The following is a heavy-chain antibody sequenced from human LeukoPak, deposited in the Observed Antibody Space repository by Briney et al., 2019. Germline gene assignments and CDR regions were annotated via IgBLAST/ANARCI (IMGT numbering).Heavy chain of an antibody. V-gene: IGHV3-9*01. J-gene: IGHJ4*02. CDR3: AKDRMVRGVNDY. D-gene: IGHD3-10*01. CDR1: GFTFDDYA. Sequence: GGSLRLPCAASGFTFDDYAMHWVRQAPGKGLEWVSGISWNGGSIGYADSVKGRFTISRDNAKNSLYLQMNSLRAEDTAVYYCAKDRMVRGVNDYWGQGTLVTVSS. CDR2: ISWNGGSI.